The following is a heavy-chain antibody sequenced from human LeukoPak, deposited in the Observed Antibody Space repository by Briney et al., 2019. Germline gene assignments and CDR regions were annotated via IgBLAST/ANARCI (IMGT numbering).Heavy chain of an antibody. J-gene: IGHJ5*02. Sequence: ASVTVSCKASGYTFTSYGISWVRQAPGQGLEWMGWISAYNGNTNYAQKLQGRVTMTTDTSTSTAYMELRSLRSDDTAVYYCARTESRLWFGESNWFDPWGQGTLVTVSS. V-gene: IGHV1-18*01. D-gene: IGHD3-10*01. CDR3: ARTESRLWFGESNWFDP. CDR1: GYTFTSYG. CDR2: ISAYNGNT.